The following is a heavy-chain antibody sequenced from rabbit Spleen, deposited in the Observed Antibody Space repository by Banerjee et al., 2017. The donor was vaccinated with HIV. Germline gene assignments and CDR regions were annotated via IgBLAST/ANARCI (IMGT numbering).Heavy chain of an antibody. CDR3: ARDTSTSFSTYGMDL. J-gene: IGHJ6*01. CDR2: IYAGSSGST. CDR1: GFSFNSGYD. D-gene: IGHD1-1*01. V-gene: IGHV1S45*01. Sequence: QEQLVESGGGLVKPEGSLTLTCKASGFSFNSGYDMCWVRQAPGKGLEWIACIYAGSSGSTYYASWAKGRFTVSKTSSTTVTLQMTSLTAADTATYFCARDTSTSFSTYGMDLWGPGTLVTVS.